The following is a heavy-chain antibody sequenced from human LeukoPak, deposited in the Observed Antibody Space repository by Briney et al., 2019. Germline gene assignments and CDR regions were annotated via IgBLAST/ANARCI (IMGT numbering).Heavy chain of an antibody. CDR3: SARDWYFDL. Sequence: GSLRLSCAASGFTLSSYSMSWVRQPPGKGLEWIGSIYYSGSTYYNPSLKSRVTISVDTSKNQFSLKLSSVTAADTAVYYCSARDWYFDLWGRGTLVTVSS. J-gene: IGHJ2*01. CDR2: IYYSGST. CDR1: GFTLSSYS. V-gene: IGHV4-39*01.